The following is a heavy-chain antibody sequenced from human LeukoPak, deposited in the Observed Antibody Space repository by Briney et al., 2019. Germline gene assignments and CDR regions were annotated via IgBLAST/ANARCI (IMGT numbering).Heavy chain of an antibody. CDR2: INHSGST. CDR3: ARTPIMDVLRFFLTSSVSGFDY. D-gene: IGHD3-3*01. CDR1: GGSFSGYY. J-gene: IGHJ4*02. Sequence: SETLSLTCAVYGGSFSGYYWSWIRQPPGKGLEWIGEINHSGSTNYNPSLKSRVTISVDTSKNQFSLKLSSVTAADTAVYYCARTPIMDVLRFFLTSSVSGFDYWGQGTLVTVSS. V-gene: IGHV4-34*01.